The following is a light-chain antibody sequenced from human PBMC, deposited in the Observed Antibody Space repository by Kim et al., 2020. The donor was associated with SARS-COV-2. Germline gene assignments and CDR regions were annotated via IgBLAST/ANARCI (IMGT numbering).Light chain of an antibody. J-gene: IGLJ2*01. V-gene: IGLV3-1*01. CDR3: QAWDSSIVV. CDR2: RDT. CDR1: KLGDKY. Sequence: VAPGQTASITCSGDKLGDKYACWYQQKPGQSPVLVIYRDTKRPSGIPERFSGSNSGNTATLTISGTQAMDEADYYCQAWDSSIVVFGGGTQLTVL.